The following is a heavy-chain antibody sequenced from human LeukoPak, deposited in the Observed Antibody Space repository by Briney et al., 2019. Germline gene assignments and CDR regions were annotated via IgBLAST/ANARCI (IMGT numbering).Heavy chain of an antibody. V-gene: IGHV3-23*01. CDR3: AKDSLPVVVTAVLDY. J-gene: IGHJ4*02. Sequence: GGSLRLSCAASGFTFSSYAMSWVRQAPGKGLEWVSAISGSGGSTYYADSVKGRFTISRDNSKNTLYLQMNSLRAEDTAVYYCAKDSLPVVVTAVLDYWGQGTLVTVSS. D-gene: IGHD2-21*02. CDR2: ISGSGGST. CDR1: GFTFSSYA.